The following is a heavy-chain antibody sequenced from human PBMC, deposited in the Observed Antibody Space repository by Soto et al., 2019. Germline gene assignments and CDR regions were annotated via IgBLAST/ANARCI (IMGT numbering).Heavy chain of an antibody. CDR2: IYESGST. CDR3: ARSTSPIQGYFDY. J-gene: IGHJ4*02. D-gene: IGHD1-26*01. V-gene: IGHV4-30-2*01. CDR1: GGSISSGGYS. Sequence: QLQLQESGSGLVKPSQTLSLTCAVSGGSISSGGYSWNWIRQPPGKGLEWIGYIYESGSTYYNPSLKSRVIISVDTSKNQFSRKLSSVTAADTAVYYCARSTSPIQGYFDYWGKGTLVTVSS.